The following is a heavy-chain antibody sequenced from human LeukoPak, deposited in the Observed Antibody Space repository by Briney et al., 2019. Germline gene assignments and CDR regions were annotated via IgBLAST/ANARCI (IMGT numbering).Heavy chain of an antibody. CDR2: IYYSGST. Sequence: SETLSLTCTVSGGSISSYYWSWIRQPPGKGLEWIGYIYYSGSTNYNPSPKSRVTISVDTSKNQFSLKLSSVTAADTAVYYCASYNPNYFDYWGQGTLVTVSS. CDR3: ASYNPNYFDY. CDR1: GGSISSYY. D-gene: IGHD1-14*01. J-gene: IGHJ4*02. V-gene: IGHV4-59*01.